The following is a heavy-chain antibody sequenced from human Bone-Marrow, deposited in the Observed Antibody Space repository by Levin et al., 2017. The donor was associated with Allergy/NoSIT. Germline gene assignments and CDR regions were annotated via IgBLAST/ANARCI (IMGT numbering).Heavy chain of an antibody. CDR2: ISSRGSYI. D-gene: IGHD3-3*01. V-gene: IGHV3-21*01. Sequence: GESLKISCVASGFTFSGYTMNWVRQAPGRGLEWVSSISSRGSYIHYADSVKGRFTISRDNAKNSLFLQMDSLRVEDTAVYYCASLGGSILGVDYWGQGTLVSVSS. CDR1: GFTFSGYT. CDR3: ASLGGSILGVDY. J-gene: IGHJ4*02.